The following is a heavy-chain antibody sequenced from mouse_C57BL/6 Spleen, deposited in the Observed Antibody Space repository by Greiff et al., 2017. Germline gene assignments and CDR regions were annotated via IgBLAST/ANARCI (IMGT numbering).Heavy chain of an antibody. V-gene: IGHV1-80*01. Sequence: VQLQQSGAELVRPGASVKMSCKASGYAFSSYWMNWVKQRPGQGLEWIGQIYPGDGDTNYNGKFKGKATLTADKSSSTAYMQLSSLTSEDSAVXVCASEGGTDAKDYWGQGTSLTVSS. CDR2: IYPGDGDT. J-gene: IGHJ4*01. CDR3: ASEGGTDAKDY. D-gene: IGHD3-3*01. CDR1: GYAFSSYW.